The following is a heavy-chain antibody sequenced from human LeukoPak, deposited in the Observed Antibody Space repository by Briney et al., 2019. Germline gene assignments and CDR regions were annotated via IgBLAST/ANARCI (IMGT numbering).Heavy chain of an antibody. J-gene: IGHJ6*03. CDR1: GGSISSGDYY. D-gene: IGHD3-16*01. Sequence: SETLSLTCTVSGGSISSGDYYWSWIRQPPGKGLEWIGYIYYSGSTYYNPSLKSRVTISVDTSKNQFSLKLSSVTAADTAVYYCASIGDYYYYMDVWGKGTTVTVSS. V-gene: IGHV4-30-4*08. CDR2: IYYSGST. CDR3: ASIGDYYYYMDV.